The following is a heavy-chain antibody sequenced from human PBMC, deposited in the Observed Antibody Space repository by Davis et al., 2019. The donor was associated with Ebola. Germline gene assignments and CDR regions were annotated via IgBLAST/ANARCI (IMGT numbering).Heavy chain of an antibody. CDR1: GFTFSNYA. V-gene: IGHV3-23*01. CDR2: IRDGGGST. D-gene: IGHD4-23*01. CDR3: ARAHELYFGGSYDV. Sequence: PGGSLRLSCAASGFTFSNYAMSWVRQAPGKGLEWVSSIRDGGGSTYYADSVKGRFTISRDNSKNMLYLQMNSLRAEDTAVYYCARAHELYFGGSYDVWGQGTLVTVSS. J-gene: IGHJ4*02.